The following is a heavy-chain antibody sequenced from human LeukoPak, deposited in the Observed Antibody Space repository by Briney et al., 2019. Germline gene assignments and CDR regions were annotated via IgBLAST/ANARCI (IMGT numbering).Heavy chain of an antibody. CDR3: ARINWNYFDY. D-gene: IGHD1-1*01. V-gene: IGHV4-59*08. Sequence: KASETLSLTCTVSDGSISSYYWSWVRQPPGKGLEWIGYIYYSGNTNYNPSLKSRLTMSADRSRNQSSLNLNSVTAADTAVYYCARINWNYFDYWGQGILVTVSS. J-gene: IGHJ4*02. CDR2: IYYSGNT. CDR1: DGSISSYY.